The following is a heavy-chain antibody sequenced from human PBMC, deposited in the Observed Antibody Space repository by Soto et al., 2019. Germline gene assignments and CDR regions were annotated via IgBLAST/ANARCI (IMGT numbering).Heavy chain of an antibody. J-gene: IGHJ5*02. CDR1: GFSLSASGAS. CDR3: VRRLDVPCLAFDP. D-gene: IGHD3-10*02. CDR2: IYWNDDK. V-gene: IGHV2-5*01. Sequence: ESGPTLVNPTQPLRLTCAFSGFSLSASGASVGWIRQPPGKALEWLAHIYWNDDKRYSPSLRSRLTISKDTSKNQVVLTFTNMDPADTGTYYCVRRLDVPCLAFDPWGQGTLVTVSS.